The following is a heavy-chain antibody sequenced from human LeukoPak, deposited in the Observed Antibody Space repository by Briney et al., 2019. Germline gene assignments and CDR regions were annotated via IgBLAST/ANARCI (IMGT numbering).Heavy chain of an antibody. J-gene: IGHJ3*02. Sequence: GGSLRLSCAASGITFSTYAMTWVRQAPGKGLEWVSSIRGSGGGTDYADSVKGRFTISRDNSRDTLFLQMNSLRAEDTAVYYCARDPDTYYYDSSGLGAFDIWGQGTMVTVSS. CDR1: GITFSTYA. V-gene: IGHV3-23*01. D-gene: IGHD3-22*01. CDR2: IRGSGGGT. CDR3: ARDPDTYYYDSSGLGAFDI.